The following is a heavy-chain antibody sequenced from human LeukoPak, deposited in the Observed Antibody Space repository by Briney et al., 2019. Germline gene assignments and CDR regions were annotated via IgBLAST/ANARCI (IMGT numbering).Heavy chain of an antibody. Sequence: SETLSLTCTVSGGSISSYYWSWIRQPPGKGLEWIGYIYYSGSTNYNPSLKSRVTISVDTSKNQFSLKLSSATAADTAVYYCARVGSFYYGSGSDVFYFDYWGQGTLVTVSS. CDR3: ARVGSFYYGSGSDVFYFDY. J-gene: IGHJ4*02. CDR2: IYYSGST. CDR1: GGSISSYY. V-gene: IGHV4-59*01. D-gene: IGHD3-10*01.